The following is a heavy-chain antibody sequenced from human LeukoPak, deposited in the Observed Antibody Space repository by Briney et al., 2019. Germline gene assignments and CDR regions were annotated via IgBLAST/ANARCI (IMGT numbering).Heavy chain of an antibody. Sequence: ASVKVSCKASGYTFTSYDINWVRQATGQGLEWMGWMNPNSGNTGYAQKFQGRVTMTRNTSISTAYMGLSSLRSEDTAVYYCARGSGWYYYYGMDVWGQGTTVTVSS. CDR1: GYTFTSYD. D-gene: IGHD6-19*01. V-gene: IGHV1-8*01. J-gene: IGHJ6*02. CDR2: MNPNSGNT. CDR3: ARGSGWYYYYGMDV.